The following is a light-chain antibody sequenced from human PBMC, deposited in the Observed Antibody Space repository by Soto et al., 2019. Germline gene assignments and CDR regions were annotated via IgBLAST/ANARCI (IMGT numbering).Light chain of an antibody. J-gene: IGLJ2*01. CDR3: AGWDDSLNGVV. Sequence: QSVLTQPPSASGTPGQRVTISFSGSNSNIGTNLVNWYQQLPGTAPKLLIYNNNQRPSGVPDRFSGSKSGTSASLAVSGLQSEDEADYYCAGWDDSLNGVVFGGGTKLTVL. V-gene: IGLV1-44*01. CDR2: NNN. CDR1: NSNIGTNL.